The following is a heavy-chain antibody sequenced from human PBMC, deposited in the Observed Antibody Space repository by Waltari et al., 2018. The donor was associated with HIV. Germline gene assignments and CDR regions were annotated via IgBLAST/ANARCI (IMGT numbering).Heavy chain of an antibody. CDR3: AILSSSGWYQD. CDR1: GFTFSSYS. J-gene: IGHJ4*02. CDR2: MSSSRSAM. V-gene: IGHV3-48*02. D-gene: IGHD6-19*01. Sequence: EVQLVESGGGLVQPGGSLRLSCAASGFTFSSYSMNWVRQAPGKGLEWVSYMSSSRSAMYYADCVKGRFTISRDNAKSSRYLQMNSLRDEDTAVYYCAILSSSGWYQDWGQGTLVIVSS.